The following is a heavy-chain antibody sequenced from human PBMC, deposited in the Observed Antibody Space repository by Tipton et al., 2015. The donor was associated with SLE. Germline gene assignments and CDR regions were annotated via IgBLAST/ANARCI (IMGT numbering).Heavy chain of an antibody. Sequence: TLSLTCTVSGGSISSSSYYWGWIRQPPGKGLEWIGCIYYSGSTYYNPSLKSRVTISVDTSKNQFSLKLSSVTAADTAVYYCARRNYGDAFDIWGQGTMVTVSS. CDR3: ARRNYGDAFDI. V-gene: IGHV4-39*01. D-gene: IGHD1-7*01. J-gene: IGHJ3*02. CDR2: IYYSGST. CDR1: GGSISSSSYY.